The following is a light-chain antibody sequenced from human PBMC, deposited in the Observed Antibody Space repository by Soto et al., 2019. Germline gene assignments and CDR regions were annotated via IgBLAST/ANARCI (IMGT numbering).Light chain of an antibody. J-gene: IGKJ1*01. Sequence: DIEMTQSPSTLSASIGDGVTITCRASESISGWLAWYQQQPGKAPKLLIYDASNLESGVPSRFSGSGSGTEFTLTISSLQPDDFATYYCQQYNSYSQTFGQGTKVDIK. CDR2: DAS. V-gene: IGKV1-5*01. CDR1: ESISGW. CDR3: QQYNSYSQT.